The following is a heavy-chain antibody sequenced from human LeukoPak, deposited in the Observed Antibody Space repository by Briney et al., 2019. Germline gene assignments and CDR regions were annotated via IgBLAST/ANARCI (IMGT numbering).Heavy chain of an antibody. Sequence: SETLSLTCAVSGGSFMSSSSYWVWMRQSPGEGLEWIGSSFYTGSTNSNPFLNRFVTFTVNTSNNQFPLMMSPVADAAAADYYCARLPTEVIVPKGPDYWGQGILVAVSS. V-gene: IGHV4-39*01. CDR2: SFYTGST. D-gene: IGHD2-21*01. CDR1: GGSFMSSSSY. CDR3: ARLPTEVIVPKGPDY. J-gene: IGHJ4*02.